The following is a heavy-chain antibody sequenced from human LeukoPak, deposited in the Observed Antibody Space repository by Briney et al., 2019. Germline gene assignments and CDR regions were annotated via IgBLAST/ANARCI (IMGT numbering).Heavy chain of an antibody. D-gene: IGHD3-10*01. V-gene: IGHV1-2*02. J-gene: IGHJ4*02. CDR3: ARDLKSKIRGAMNY. Sequence: ASVKVSCKASGYTFTSYDINWVRQATGQGLEWMGWINPNSGGTNYAQKFQGRVTMTRDTSISTAYMELSRLRSDDTAVYYCARDLKSKIRGAMNYWGQGTLVTVSS. CDR2: INPNSGGT. CDR1: GYTFTSYD.